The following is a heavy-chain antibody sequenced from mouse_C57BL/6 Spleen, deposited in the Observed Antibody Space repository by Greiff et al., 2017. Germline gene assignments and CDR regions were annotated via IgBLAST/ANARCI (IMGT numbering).Heavy chain of an antibody. V-gene: IGHV6-6*01. CDR3: TRGDYDGLYWYFDV. CDR1: GFTFSDAW. J-gene: IGHJ1*03. Sequence: EVKLMESGGGLVQPGGSMKLSCAASGFTFSDAWMDWVRQSPEKGLEWVAEIRNKANNHATYYAESVKGRFTISRDDSKSSVYLQMNSLRAEDTCIYYCTRGDYDGLYWYFDVWGTGTTVTVSS. CDR2: IRNKANNHAT. D-gene: IGHD2-4*01.